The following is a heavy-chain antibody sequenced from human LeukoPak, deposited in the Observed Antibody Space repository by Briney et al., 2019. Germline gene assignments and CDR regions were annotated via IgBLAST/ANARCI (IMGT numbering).Heavy chain of an antibody. D-gene: IGHD3/OR15-3a*01. CDR3: ARIPPHFVDLVDV. CDR1: RFSLRTRGRG. Sequence: SGPALIQPTPTLTLTCTFSRFSLRTRGRGVSWIRHPPGKALEWLARIDLDDDKYYSTSLKTRLTIFNDTSKNQVVLTMTNMDPVDTATYYCARIPPHFVDLVDVWGQGTTVTVSS. V-gene: IGHV2-70*11. CDR2: IDLDDDK. J-gene: IGHJ6*02.